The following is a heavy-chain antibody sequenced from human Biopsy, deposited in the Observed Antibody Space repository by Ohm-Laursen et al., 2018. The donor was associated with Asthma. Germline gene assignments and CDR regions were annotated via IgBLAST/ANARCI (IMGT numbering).Heavy chain of an antibody. CDR2: AHSSGST. CDR1: PGSINDYY. Sequence: TLSLTCTVSPGSINDYYWNWIRQFPGKGLEWIGYAHSSGSTRFNPSLKSRVTVSVDTSVDQVSLKLSSVSAADTAIYYCARATSTWSQSGPHFFDHWGPGTLVTVSS. CDR3: ARATSTWSQSGPHFFDH. V-gene: IGHV4-59*01. D-gene: IGHD6-13*01. J-gene: IGHJ5*02.